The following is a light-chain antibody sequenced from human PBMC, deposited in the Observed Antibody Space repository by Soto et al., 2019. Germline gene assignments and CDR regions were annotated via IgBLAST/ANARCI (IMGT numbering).Light chain of an antibody. CDR1: SSNIGYNY. CDR2: DNN. V-gene: IGLV1-51*01. J-gene: IGLJ1*01. CDR3: GTWDSSLSRYV. Sequence: QSVLTQPPSVSAAPGQKVTISCSGSSSNIGYNYVSWYQQLPGTAPKLLIYDNNKRPSGIPDRFSGSKSGTSATLGITGLQTGDEADYYCGTWDSSLSRYVFGTGTKLTVL.